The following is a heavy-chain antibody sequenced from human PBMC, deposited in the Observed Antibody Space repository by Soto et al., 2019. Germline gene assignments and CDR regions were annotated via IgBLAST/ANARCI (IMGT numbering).Heavy chain of an antibody. Sequence: QVQLVQSGAEVKKPGASVKVSCKASGYTFTSYGISWVRQAPGQGLEWMGWISADNGNTNYAQKLQGRVTMTTDTPTSTGDKGLKSLRYAETAVYYCARDGLVGGPNDGFDIWGPGTMVTGSS. V-gene: IGHV1-18*01. CDR2: ISADNGNT. CDR3: ARDGLVGGPNDGFDI. CDR1: GYTFTSYG. D-gene: IGHD1-26*01. J-gene: IGHJ3*02.